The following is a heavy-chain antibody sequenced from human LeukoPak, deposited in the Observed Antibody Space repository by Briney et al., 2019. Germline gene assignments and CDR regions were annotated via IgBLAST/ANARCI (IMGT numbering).Heavy chain of an antibody. V-gene: IGHV4-34*01. D-gene: IGHD2-2*01. CDR3: ARSVGEVVPAAISY. CDR1: GGSFSGYY. CDR2: INHSGST. Sequence: SGTLSLTCAVYGGSFSGYYWSWIRQPPGKGLEWIGEINHSGSTNYNPSLKSRVTISVDTSKNQFSLKLSSVTAADTAVYYCARSVGEVVPAAISYWGQGTLVTVSS. J-gene: IGHJ4*02.